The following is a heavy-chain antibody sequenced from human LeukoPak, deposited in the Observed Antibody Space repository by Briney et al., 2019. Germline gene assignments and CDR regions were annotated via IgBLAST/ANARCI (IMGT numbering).Heavy chain of an antibody. CDR3: AKDRSSSGGYFDY. CDR1: GFTFSNYA. V-gene: IGHV3-23*01. D-gene: IGHD3-10*01. J-gene: IGHJ4*02. Sequence: GGSLRLSCAPLGFTFSNYAISWVRHAPGKGREWVSAISGSGGSTYYIACVKGRFTISRNNSKSTLYIQMNSLRAEDTAVYYCAKDRSSSGGYFDYWGQGTLVTVSS. CDR2: ISGSGGST.